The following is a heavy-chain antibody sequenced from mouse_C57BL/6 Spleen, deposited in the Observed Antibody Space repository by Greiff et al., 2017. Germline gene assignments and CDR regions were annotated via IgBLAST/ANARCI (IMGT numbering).Heavy chain of an antibody. CDR3: ARGNYRNYGFAY. CDR1: GYTFTSYW. V-gene: IGHV1-53*01. Sequence: QVQLQQPGTELVKPGASVTLSCKASGYTFTSYWMHWVKPRPGPGLECIGTINPSNGGTNYNEKFKSKATLTVDKSSSTAYMQRSSLTSEDSAVYYCARGNYRNYGFAYWGQGTLVTGSA. CDR2: INPSNGGT. J-gene: IGHJ3*01. D-gene: IGHD2-5*01.